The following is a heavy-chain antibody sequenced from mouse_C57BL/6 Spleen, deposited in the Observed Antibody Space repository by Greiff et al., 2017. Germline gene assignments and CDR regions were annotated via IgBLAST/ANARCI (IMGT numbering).Heavy chain of an antibody. J-gene: IGHJ3*01. CDR2: INPNNGGT. D-gene: IGHD2-12*01. CDR3: ARRNDLAY. V-gene: IGHV1-26*01. Sequence: EVQLQQSGPELVKPGASVKISCKASGYTFPDYYMNWVKQSHGKSLEWIGDINPNNGGTSYNQKFKGKATLTVDKSSSTAYMELRSLTSEDSAVYYWARRNDLAYWGQGTLVTVSA. CDR1: GYTFPDYY.